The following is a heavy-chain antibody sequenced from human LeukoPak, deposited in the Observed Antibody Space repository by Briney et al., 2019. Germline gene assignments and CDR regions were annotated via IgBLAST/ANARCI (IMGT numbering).Heavy chain of an antibody. CDR1: GFTFSSYG. CDR3: AKVAEVGATGYYYYMDV. CDR2: ISGSGGST. J-gene: IGHJ6*03. Sequence: GGTLRLSCAASGFTFSSYGMSWVRQAPGKGLEWVSAISGSGGSTYYADSVKGRFTISRDNSKNTLYLQMNSLRAEDTAVYYCAKVAEVGATGYYYYMDVWGKGTTVTISS. D-gene: IGHD1-26*01. V-gene: IGHV3-23*01.